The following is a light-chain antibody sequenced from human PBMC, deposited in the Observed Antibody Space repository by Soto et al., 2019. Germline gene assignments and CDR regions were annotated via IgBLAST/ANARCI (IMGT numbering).Light chain of an antibody. CDR3: QQYNFFAWT. J-gene: IGKJ1*01. CDR1: QTISSW. Sequence: DIQMTQSPSTLSASVGDIVTATCRASQTISSWLAWYQQKPGKAPKLLIYDASSLETGVPSRFSGSGSGTEFTLTISSLQPDDFATYYCQQYNFFAWTFGQGTKV. CDR2: DAS. V-gene: IGKV1-5*01.